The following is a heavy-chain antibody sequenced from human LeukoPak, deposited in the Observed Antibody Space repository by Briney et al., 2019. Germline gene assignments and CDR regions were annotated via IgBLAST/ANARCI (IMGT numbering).Heavy chain of an antibody. CDR1: GFTFSSYE. D-gene: IGHD3-9*01. CDR2: ISSSSSYI. Sequence: GGSLRLSCAASGFTFSSYEMNWVRQAPGKGLEWVSYISSSSSYIYYAGSVKGRFTISRDNAKNSLYLQMNSLRAEDTAVYYCAKSVYYDILTGYLGVDYWGQGTLVTVSS. V-gene: IGHV3-21*05. CDR3: AKSVYYDILTGYLGVDY. J-gene: IGHJ4*02.